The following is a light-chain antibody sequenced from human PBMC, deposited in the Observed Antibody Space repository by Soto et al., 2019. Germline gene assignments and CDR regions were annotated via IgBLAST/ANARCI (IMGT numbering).Light chain of an antibody. CDR2: DVS. Sequence: QSVLTQPRSVSGSPGQSVTISCTGTSSDVGDSNYVSWYQQHPDRAPKLMIYDVSKRPSGVPDRFSGSKSGNTASLTISGLQAEDEADYYCSSYAGTYIFGVFGGGTKLTVL. CDR3: SSYAGTYIFGV. CDR1: SSDVGDSNY. V-gene: IGLV2-11*01. J-gene: IGLJ3*02.